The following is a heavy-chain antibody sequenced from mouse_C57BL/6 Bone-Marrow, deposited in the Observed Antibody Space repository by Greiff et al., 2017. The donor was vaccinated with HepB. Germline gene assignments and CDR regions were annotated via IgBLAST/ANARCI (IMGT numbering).Heavy chain of an antibody. CDR3: AKNEGYPLYYAMDY. V-gene: IGHV2-5*01. CDR2: IWRGGST. J-gene: IGHJ4*01. D-gene: IGHD2-3*01. CDR1: GFSLTSYG. Sequence: VKLVESGPGLVQPSQSLSITCTVSGFSLTSYGVHWVRQSPGKGLEWLGVIWRGGSTDYNAAFMSRLSITKDNSKSQVFFKMNSLQADDTAIYYCAKNEGYPLYYAMDYWGQGTSVTVSS.